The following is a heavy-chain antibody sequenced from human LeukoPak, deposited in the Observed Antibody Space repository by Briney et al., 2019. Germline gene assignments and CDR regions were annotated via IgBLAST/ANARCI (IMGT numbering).Heavy chain of an antibody. V-gene: IGHV1-46*01. J-gene: IGHJ4*02. CDR1: GYTFTSYF. CDR3: ARILADRIVY. Sequence: GASVKVSRKASGYTFTSYFMHWVRQAPGQERAWMGIINPSGGSTSYAQKCQGTVTTARDTCTSSVYMERSSLRSEDMAVYYCARILADRIVYWGQGERVTVSA. D-gene: IGHD2-15*01. CDR2: INPSGGST.